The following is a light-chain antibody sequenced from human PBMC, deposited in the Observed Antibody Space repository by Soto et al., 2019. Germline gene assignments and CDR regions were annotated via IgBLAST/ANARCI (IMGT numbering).Light chain of an antibody. Sequence: ELVLTQSPATLPVSPGERATLSCRASQSVSSDLAWYHQKPGQAPRLLIYGASTRATGIPARFSGSGSGTDFTLTISRLEPEDLAVYFCQQYGSSVWTGGQGNKGAIK. CDR1: QSVSSD. V-gene: IGKV3-20*01. CDR3: QQYGSSVWT. J-gene: IGKJ1*01. CDR2: GAS.